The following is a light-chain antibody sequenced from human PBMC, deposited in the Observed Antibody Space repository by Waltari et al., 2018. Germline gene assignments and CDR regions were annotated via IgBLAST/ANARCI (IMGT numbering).Light chain of an antibody. CDR3: LQYNSHPLT. V-gene: IGKV1-17*01. CDR2: AAS. J-gene: IGKJ4*01. CDR1: QGISTY. Sequence: DIQMTQSPSSLSASAGDTVTITCRASQGISTYLNWYQQKPGKAPKRLIYAASSFESGVPSRFSGSGSGTDFTLTISSLQPEDFATYYCLQYNSHPLTFGGGTKVEIK.